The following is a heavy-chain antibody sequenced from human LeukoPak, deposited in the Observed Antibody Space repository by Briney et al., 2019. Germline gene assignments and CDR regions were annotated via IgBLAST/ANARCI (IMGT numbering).Heavy chain of an antibody. V-gene: IGHV3-9*01. CDR3: ARERRFLEWFQSPQYGMDV. Sequence: PGRSLRLSCAASGFTFDDYAMHWVRQAPGKGLEWVSGISWNSGSIGYADSVKGRFTISRDNAKNSLYLQMNRLRAEDKAVYYCARERRFLEWFQSPQYGMDVWGQGTTVTVSS. D-gene: IGHD3-3*01. J-gene: IGHJ6*02. CDR2: ISWNSGSI. CDR1: GFTFDDYA.